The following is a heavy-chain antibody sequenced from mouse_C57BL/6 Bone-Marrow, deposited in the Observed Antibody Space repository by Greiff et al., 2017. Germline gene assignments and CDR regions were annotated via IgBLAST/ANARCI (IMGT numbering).Heavy chain of an antibody. CDR1: GYTFTSYT. V-gene: IGHV1-4*01. J-gene: IGHJ4*01. CDR3: ARSFRRAMDY. CDR2: INPSSGYT. Sequence: VMLVESGAELARPGASVKMSCKASGYTFTSYTMHWVKQRPGQGLEWIGYINPSSGYTKYNQKFKDKATLTADKSSSTAYMQLSSLTSEDSAVYYCARSFRRAMDYWGQGTSVTVSS.